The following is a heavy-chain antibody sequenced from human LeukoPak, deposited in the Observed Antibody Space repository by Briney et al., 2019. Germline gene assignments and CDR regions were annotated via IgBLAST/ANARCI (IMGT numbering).Heavy chain of an antibody. CDR1: GGTFSSYA. V-gene: IGHV1-69*13. CDR2: IIPIFGTA. D-gene: IGHD4-17*01. CDR3: AADYGDRRGPWYFDY. Sequence: ASVKVSCKASGGTFSSYAISWVRQAPGQGLEWMGGIIPIFGTANYAQKFQGRVTITADESTSTAYMELSSLRSEDTAVYYCAADYGDRRGPWYFDYWGQGTLVTVSS. J-gene: IGHJ4*02.